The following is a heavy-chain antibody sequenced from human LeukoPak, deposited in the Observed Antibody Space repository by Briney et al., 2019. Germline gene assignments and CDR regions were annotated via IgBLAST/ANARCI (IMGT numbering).Heavy chain of an antibody. CDR2: ISSSGSTI. Sequence: GGSLRLSCAASGFTFSSYEMNWVRQAPGKGLEWVSYISSSGSTISYADSVKGRFTISRDNAKNSLYLQMNSLRAEDTAVYYCARARAEGVNSGSYYRYYFDYWGQGTLVTVSS. CDR3: ARARAEGVNSGSYYRYYFDY. D-gene: IGHD1-26*01. J-gene: IGHJ4*02. V-gene: IGHV3-48*03. CDR1: GFTFSSYE.